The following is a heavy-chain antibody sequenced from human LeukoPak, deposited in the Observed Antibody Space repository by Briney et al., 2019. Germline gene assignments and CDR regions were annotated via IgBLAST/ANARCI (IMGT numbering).Heavy chain of an antibody. CDR2: IRYDGSNK. CDR1: GFTVSSNY. D-gene: IGHD3-10*01. Sequence: GGSLRLSCAASGFTVSSNYMSWVRQAPGKGLEWVAFIRYDGSNKYDADSVKGRFTISRDNSKNTLYLQMNSLRVEDTAVYYCAKDHYYGSGSYCNDNYMDVWGKGTTVTISS. V-gene: IGHV3-30*02. CDR3: AKDHYYGSGSYCNDNYMDV. J-gene: IGHJ6*03.